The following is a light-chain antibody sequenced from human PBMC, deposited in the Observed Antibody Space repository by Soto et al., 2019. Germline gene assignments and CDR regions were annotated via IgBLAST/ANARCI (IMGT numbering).Light chain of an antibody. J-gene: IGKJ1*01. CDR1: QSITNNY. CDR3: QQYGSSLTWT. V-gene: IGKV3-20*01. CDR2: GAS. Sequence: EIVLTPSPGTLSLSPVERATLSCRASQSITNNYLAWYQQKPGRAHRLLIYGASSRATGIPDRFSGSGSGTDFTLTISRLEPEDFAVYYCQQYGSSLTWTFGQGTKVDIK.